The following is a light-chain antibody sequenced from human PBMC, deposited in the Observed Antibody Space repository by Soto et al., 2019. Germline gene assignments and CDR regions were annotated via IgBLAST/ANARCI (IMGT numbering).Light chain of an antibody. J-gene: IGLJ1*01. CDR2: DVN. CDR3: CSYVGSYIYV. V-gene: IGLV2-11*01. CDR1: SNDVAVYHY. Sequence: HSALTQHRPVSGSPGQPVTISCTGTSNDVAVYHYVSWYQHRLGKAPKHIIFDVNRRPSGVPHRFSGSKSDNTASLTISGLQAEDEADYYCCSYVGSYIYVFGTGTKV.